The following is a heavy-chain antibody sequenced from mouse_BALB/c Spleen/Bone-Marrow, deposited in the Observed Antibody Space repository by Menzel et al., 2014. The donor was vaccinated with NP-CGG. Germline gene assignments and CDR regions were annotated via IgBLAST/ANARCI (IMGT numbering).Heavy chain of an antibody. CDR2: INPYNDGT. J-gene: IGHJ1*01. CDR3: ARSRGYFDV. V-gene: IGHV1-14*01. Sequence: LQESGPELVKPGASVKMSCKASGYTFTSYVMHWVKQKPGQGLEWIGYINPYNDGTKYNEKFKGKATLASDKSSSTAYMELSSLTSEDSAVYYCARSRGYFDVWGAGTTVTVSS. CDR1: GYTFTSYV.